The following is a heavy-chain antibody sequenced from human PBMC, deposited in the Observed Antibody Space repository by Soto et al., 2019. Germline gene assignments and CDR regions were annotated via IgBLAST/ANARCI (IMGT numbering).Heavy chain of an antibody. V-gene: IGHV3-48*01. CDR2: ISSSSFTI. D-gene: IGHD3-10*01. CDR1: GFRFSDYS. J-gene: IGHJ5*02. Sequence: PGGSLRLSCAASGFRFSDYSTNWVRQAPGRGLEWVSYISSSSFTIHYADSVEGRFAISRDNAKNTLYLQMNSLRAEDTAVYYCARDLRRSYWFDPWGQGTLVTVSS. CDR3: ARDLRRSYWFDP.